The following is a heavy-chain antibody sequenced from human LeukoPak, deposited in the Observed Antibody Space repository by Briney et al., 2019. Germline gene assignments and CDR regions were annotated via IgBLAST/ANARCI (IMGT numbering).Heavy chain of an antibody. Sequence: GGSLGLSCAASGFTFSSYAMSWVRQAPGKGLEWVAVISYDGSNKYYADSVKGRFTISRDNSKNTLYLQMNSLRAEDTAVYYCAKDPLFYWGQGTLVTVSS. CDR1: GFTFSSYA. V-gene: IGHV3-30*18. CDR3: AKDPLFY. CDR2: ISYDGSNK. J-gene: IGHJ4*02.